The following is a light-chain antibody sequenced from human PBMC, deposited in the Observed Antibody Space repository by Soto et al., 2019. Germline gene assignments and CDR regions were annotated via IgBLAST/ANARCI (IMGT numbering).Light chain of an antibody. V-gene: IGLV2-11*01. CDR3: SLYTSENTYV. Sequence: QAALTQPRSVSGSPGQSVTISCTGTSSDVGGYDYVSWYQQHPGKAPKLIIYEASNRPSGVPDRFSGSKSGNTASLTISGLQAADEADYYCSLYTSENTYVFGTGTKVTVL. J-gene: IGLJ1*01. CDR2: EAS. CDR1: SSDVGGYDY.